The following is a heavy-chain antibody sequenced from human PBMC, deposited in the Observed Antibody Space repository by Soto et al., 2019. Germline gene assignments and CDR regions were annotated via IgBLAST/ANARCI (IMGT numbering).Heavy chain of an antibody. CDR2: IWYDGSNK. J-gene: IGHJ4*02. CDR1: GFTFSSYG. CDR3: SRDRYSSGWYDLDY. D-gene: IGHD6-19*01. Sequence: QVQLVESGGGVVQPGRSLRLSCAASGFTFSSYGMHWVRQAQGKGLEWVAVIWYDGSNKYYADSVKGRFTISSDNSKNTLYLQMKSLRVEDTSVYYCSRDRYSSGWYDLDYWGQGTLVTVSS. V-gene: IGHV3-33*01.